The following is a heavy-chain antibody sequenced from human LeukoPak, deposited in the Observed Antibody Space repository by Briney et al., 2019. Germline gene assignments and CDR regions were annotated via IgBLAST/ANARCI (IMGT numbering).Heavy chain of an antibody. V-gene: IGHV1-2*04. CDR1: GYTFTGYY. CDR3: ARDWPRRFLEWLLPPLDY. Sequence: ASVKVSCKASGYTFTGYYMHWVRQAPGQGLEWMGWINPNSGGTNYAQKFQGWVTMTRDTSISTAYMELSRLRSDDTAVYYCARDWPRRFLEWLLPPLDYWGQGTLVTVSS. CDR2: INPNSGGT. D-gene: IGHD3-3*01. J-gene: IGHJ4*02.